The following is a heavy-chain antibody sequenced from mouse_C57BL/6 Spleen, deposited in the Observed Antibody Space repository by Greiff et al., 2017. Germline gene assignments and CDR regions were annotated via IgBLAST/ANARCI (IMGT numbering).Heavy chain of an antibody. CDR3: AITTVVADWYFDV. J-gene: IGHJ1*03. CDR2: IDPEDGDT. CDR1: GFNIKDYY. D-gene: IGHD1-1*01. V-gene: IGHV14-2*01. Sequence: EVQLQQSGAELVKPGASVKLSCTASGFNIKDYYMHWVKQRTDQGLEWIGRIDPEDGDTKYAPKFQGKATITADTSSNTTYLQLSSLTSEDTAVYYCAITTVVADWYFDVWGTGTTVTVSS.